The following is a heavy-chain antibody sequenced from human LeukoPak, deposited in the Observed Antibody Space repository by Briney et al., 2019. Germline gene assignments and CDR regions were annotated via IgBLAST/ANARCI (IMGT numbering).Heavy chain of an antibody. CDR3: ARDLSLWFGEFPLDY. Sequence: GGSLRLSCAASGFTFSSYAMHWVRQAPGKGLEWVAVISYDGSNKYYADSVKGRFTISRDNSKNTLYLQMNSLRAEDTAVYYCARDLSLWFGEFPLDYWGQGTLVTVSS. D-gene: IGHD3-10*01. CDR2: ISYDGSNK. CDR1: GFTFSSYA. V-gene: IGHV3-30-3*01. J-gene: IGHJ4*02.